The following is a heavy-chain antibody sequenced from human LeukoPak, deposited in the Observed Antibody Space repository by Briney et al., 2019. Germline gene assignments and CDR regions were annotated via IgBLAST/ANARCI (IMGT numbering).Heavy chain of an antibody. Sequence: ASVKVSCKTSGYSFTSYNLHWVRQAPGQGLEWMGIINPSGGSTSYAQKFQGRVTMTRDMSTSTVYMELSSLRSEDTAVYYCARVRIAAAGNDAFDIWGQGTMVTVSS. CDR1: GYSFTSYN. D-gene: IGHD6-13*01. J-gene: IGHJ3*02. CDR3: ARVRIAAAGNDAFDI. CDR2: INPSGGST. V-gene: IGHV1-46*01.